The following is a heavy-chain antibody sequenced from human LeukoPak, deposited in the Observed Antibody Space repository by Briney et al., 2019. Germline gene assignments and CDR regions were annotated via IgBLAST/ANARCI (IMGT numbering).Heavy chain of an antibody. J-gene: IGHJ4*02. Sequence: GGSLRLSCAASGFTFSSYAMSWVRQAPGKGLEWVSAISGSGGSTYYADSVKGRFTISRDNSKNTLYPQMNSLRAEDTAVYYCAKEGYDFWSGYYPQPHDYWGQGTLVTVSS. CDR1: GFTFSSYA. CDR3: AKEGYDFWSGYYPQPHDY. D-gene: IGHD3-3*01. V-gene: IGHV3-23*01. CDR2: ISGSGGST.